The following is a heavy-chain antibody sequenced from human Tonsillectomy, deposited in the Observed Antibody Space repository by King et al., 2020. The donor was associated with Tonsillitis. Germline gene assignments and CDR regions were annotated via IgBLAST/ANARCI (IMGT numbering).Heavy chain of an antibody. CDR3: ARGDSSTWCGWSYFYSLDV. Sequence: VQLVESGGGVVQPGRSLRLSCAASGFSFSRYAMHWVRQAPGKGLEWVAIMPYDGSDKYYADSVKGRFTISGDNSKSTLYLQMNSLRTEDTAVYFCARGDSSTWCGWSYFYSLDVWGQGTTVTVSS. V-gene: IGHV3-30*04. CDR2: MPYDGSDK. D-gene: IGHD2-2*01. CDR1: GFSFSRYA. J-gene: IGHJ6*02.